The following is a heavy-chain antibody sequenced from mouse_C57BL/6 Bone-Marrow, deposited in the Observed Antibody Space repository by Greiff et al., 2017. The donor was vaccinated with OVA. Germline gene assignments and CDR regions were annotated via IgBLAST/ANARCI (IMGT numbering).Heavy chain of an antibody. CDR3: ARHGRTHYYAMDY. J-gene: IGHJ4*01. D-gene: IGHD4-1*01. V-gene: IGHV5-15*01. CDR2: ISNLAYSI. Sequence: EVMLVESGGGLVQPGGSLKLSCAASGFTFSDYGMAWVRQAPRKGPEWVAFISNLAYSIYYADTVTGRFTISRENAKNTLYLEMSSLRSEDTAMYYCARHGRTHYYAMDYWGQGTSVTVSS. CDR1: GFTFSDYG.